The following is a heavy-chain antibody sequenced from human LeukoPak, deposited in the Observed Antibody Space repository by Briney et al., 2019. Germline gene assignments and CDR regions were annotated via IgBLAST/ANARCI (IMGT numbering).Heavy chain of an antibody. Sequence: GASVNVSCKVSGYTLTELSMHWVRQAPGKGLEWMGGFDPEDGETIYAQKFEGRVTMTEDTSTDTAYMELSSLRSEDTAVYYCATPLYGSGSYGPDYWGQGTLVTVSS. CDR2: FDPEDGET. CDR3: ATPLYGSGSYGPDY. J-gene: IGHJ4*02. CDR1: GYTLTELS. D-gene: IGHD3-10*01. V-gene: IGHV1-24*01.